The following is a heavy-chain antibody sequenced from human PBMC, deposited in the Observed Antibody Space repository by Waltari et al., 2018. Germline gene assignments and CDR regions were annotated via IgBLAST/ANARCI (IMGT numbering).Heavy chain of an antibody. CDR1: GGPIHTYF. V-gene: IGHV4-59*01. CDR2: IYHSGNT. D-gene: IGHD1-26*01. CDR3: ARVGGTYGNSFDL. Sequence: QVQVQESGPGLVKPSESLSLTCTVSGGPIHTYFWSWIRQPPGRALECVAYIYHSGNTNCNPSLNSRVTISEDTSENQFSLKLNSVTAADTAVYYCARVGGTYGNSFDLWGEGIMVTVSS. J-gene: IGHJ3*01.